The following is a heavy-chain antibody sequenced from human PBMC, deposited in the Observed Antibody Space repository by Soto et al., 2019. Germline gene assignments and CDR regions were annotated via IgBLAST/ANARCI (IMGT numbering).Heavy chain of an antibody. CDR2: VSPPFRTS. J-gene: IGHJ6*02. V-gene: IGHV1-69*01. Sequence: QVQLVQSGAEVKKPGSSVKVSCKTSGVSFNNNGIGWVRQAPGHGLEWMGGVSPPFRTSNYARKFQGRFSITADASTGTVNMELSSLTSADTAQYYCARVLYYGSGSYSPYGMDVWGQGTTVTVSS. D-gene: IGHD3-10*01. CDR1: GVSFNNNG. CDR3: ARVLYYGSGSYSPYGMDV.